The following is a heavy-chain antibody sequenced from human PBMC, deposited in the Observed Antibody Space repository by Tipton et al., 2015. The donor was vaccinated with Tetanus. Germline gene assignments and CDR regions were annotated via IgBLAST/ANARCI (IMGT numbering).Heavy chain of an antibody. Sequence: TLSLTCSVSGGSISITDIYWAWIRQPPGKGLEWIGSIYNSGRTNFNPSLKSRVTMTVDTSKNQFSLRLASVTAADTAVYYCARQMSRGGWLDRKWVNFFYGFDGGGQGTTVIVS. CDR1: GGSISITDIY. D-gene: IGHD5-12*01. CDR3: ARQMSRGGWLDRKWVNFFYGFDG. CDR2: IYNSGRT. J-gene: IGHJ6*02. V-gene: IGHV4-39*01.